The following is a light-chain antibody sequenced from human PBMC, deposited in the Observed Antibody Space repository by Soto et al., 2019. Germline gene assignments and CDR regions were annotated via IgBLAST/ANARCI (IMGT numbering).Light chain of an antibody. CDR2: DVS. CDR3: SSYTSSTTLV. V-gene: IGLV2-14*01. CDR1: SSDVGGYNY. Sequence: QSVLTQPASVSGSPGQSITISCTGTSSDVGGYNYVSWYQQHPGKAPKLMIYDVSSRPSGVSNRFSGSKSGNTASLTISGLQPEDEADYYCSSYTSSTTLVFGGGTKLTVL. J-gene: IGLJ2*01.